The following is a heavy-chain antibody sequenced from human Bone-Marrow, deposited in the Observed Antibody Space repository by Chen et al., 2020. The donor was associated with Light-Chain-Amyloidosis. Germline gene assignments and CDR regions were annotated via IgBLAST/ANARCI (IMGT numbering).Heavy chain of an antibody. V-gene: IGHV3-23*04. CDR2: VSGSTVST. J-gene: IGHJ4*02. D-gene: IGHD3-10*01. Sequence: EVQLVESGGGFVQPGGSLRLSCATSGFNFSSFGMSWVRQAPGKGLEWVSTVSGSTVSTYDAGAVKCRLIISRDKSKSTLYLQMNSRRAGDTAVYFCTRKGGYFDFWGQGSLVTVSS. CDR1: GFNFSSFG. CDR3: TRKGGYFDF.